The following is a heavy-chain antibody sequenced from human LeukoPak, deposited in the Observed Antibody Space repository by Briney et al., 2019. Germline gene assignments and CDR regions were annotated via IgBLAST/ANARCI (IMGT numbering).Heavy chain of an antibody. V-gene: IGHV1-2*02. Sequence: ASVKVSCKASGYTFNGYYIHWVRQAPGQGLEWMGWINPNSGGTNYAQKFQGRVTMTRDTSISTAYMELSRLRSDDTAVYYCARDIGPVVVPAAIFGYWGQGTLVTVSS. CDR1: GYTFNGYY. D-gene: IGHD2-2*01. CDR2: INPNSGGT. CDR3: ARDIGPVVVPAAIFGY. J-gene: IGHJ4*02.